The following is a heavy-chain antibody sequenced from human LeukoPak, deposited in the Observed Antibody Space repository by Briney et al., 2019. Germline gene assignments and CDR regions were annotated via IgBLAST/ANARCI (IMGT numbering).Heavy chain of an antibody. J-gene: IGHJ4*02. V-gene: IGHV3-21*01. D-gene: IGHD5-12*01. Sequence: PGGSLRLSCAASGFTFSSYNMNWVRQAPGKGLEWVSSISSSSSYIYYADSVKGRFTISRDNAKNSLYLQMNSLRAEDTAVYYCARVLGSGYGFGEVDYWGQGTLVTVSS. CDR1: GFTFSSYN. CDR2: ISSSSSYI. CDR3: ARVLGSGYGFGEVDY.